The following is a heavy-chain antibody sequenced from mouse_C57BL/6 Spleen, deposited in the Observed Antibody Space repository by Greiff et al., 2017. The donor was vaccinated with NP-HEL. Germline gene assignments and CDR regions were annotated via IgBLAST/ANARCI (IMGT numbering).Heavy chain of an antibody. Sequence: ESGPGLVKPSQSLSLTCSVTGYSITSGYYWNWIRQFPGNKLEWMGYISYDGSNNYNPSLKNRISITRDTSKNQFFLKLNSVTTEDTATYYCANLRDYWGQGTTLTVSS. V-gene: IGHV3-6*01. CDR3: ANLRDY. CDR2: ISYDGSN. CDR1: GYSITSGYY. J-gene: IGHJ2*01.